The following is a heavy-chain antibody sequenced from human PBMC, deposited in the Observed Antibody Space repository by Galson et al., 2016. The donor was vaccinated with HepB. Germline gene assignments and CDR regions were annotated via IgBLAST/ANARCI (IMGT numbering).Heavy chain of an antibody. V-gene: IGHV1-24*01. CDR2: FDPEDGET. CDR1: GNSLAELF. Sequence: SVKVSCKVSGNSLAELFIHWVRLAPGKGLEWMGGFDPEDGETTYAQKFHGRVSMTEDTSTDTGYMELSSLRYDDTAVYYCATVGSYTTSSPYYYYYLGMDVWGKGTTVTVSS. D-gene: IGHD3-10*01. CDR3: ATVGSYTTSSPYYYYYLGMDV. J-gene: IGHJ6*04.